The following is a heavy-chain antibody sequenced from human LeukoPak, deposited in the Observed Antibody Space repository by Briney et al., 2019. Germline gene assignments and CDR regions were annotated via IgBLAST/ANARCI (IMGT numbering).Heavy chain of an antibody. CDR3: ARDMYSGSYQPFDY. CDR2: INPNSGGT. V-gene: IGHV1-2*02. J-gene: IGHJ4*02. CDR1: GYTFTGYY. Sequence: SSVKVSCKASGYTFTGYYMHWVRQAPGQGLEWMGWINPNSGGTNYAQKFQGRVTMTRDTSISTAYMELSRLRSDDTAVYYCARDMYSGSYQPFDYWGQGTLVTVSS. D-gene: IGHD1-26*01.